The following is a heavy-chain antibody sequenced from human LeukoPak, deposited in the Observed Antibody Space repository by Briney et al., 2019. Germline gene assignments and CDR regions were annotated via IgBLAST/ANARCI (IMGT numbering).Heavy chain of an antibody. Sequence: GGSLRLSCAASGFTFTNYAMTWVRQAPGKGLEWVSAIGGSGGNTNYADSVRGRFTISRDSSKNTLYLEMNSLRAEDTAVYYCAKGGGDARYYFDYWGQGTLVTVSS. J-gene: IGHJ4*02. CDR3: AKGGGDARYYFDY. V-gene: IGHV3-23*01. CDR1: GFTFTNYA. D-gene: IGHD3-10*01. CDR2: IGGSGGNT.